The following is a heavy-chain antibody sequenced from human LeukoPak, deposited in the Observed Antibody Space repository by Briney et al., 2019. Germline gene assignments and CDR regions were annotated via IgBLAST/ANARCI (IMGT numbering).Heavy chain of an antibody. V-gene: IGHV3-43*02. CDR2: ISADGGST. Sequence: PGGSLRLSCVASGLNFYDSAMHWVRQAPGKGLEWVSLISADGGSTFSADSVKGRFIISRENSKNSLYLQMNSLRSEDTAMYYCATESGKFDYWGQGTLVAVSS. J-gene: IGHJ4*02. CDR3: ATESGKFDY. CDR1: GLNFYDSA.